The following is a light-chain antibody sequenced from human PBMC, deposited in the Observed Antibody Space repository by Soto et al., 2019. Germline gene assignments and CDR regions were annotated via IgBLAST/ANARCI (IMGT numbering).Light chain of an antibody. V-gene: IGLV2-8*01. J-gene: IGLJ1*01. CDR2: EVT. CDR1: SSDVGGYNF. CDR3: ASYAGGNKV. Sequence: QSVLTQPPSASGSPGQSVTISCTGTSSDVGGYNFVSWYQQHPGKAHKLVIYEVTKRPSVVPDRFSGSKSGNTASLTVSGLLPEDEADYYCASYAGGNKVFGTGTKLTVL.